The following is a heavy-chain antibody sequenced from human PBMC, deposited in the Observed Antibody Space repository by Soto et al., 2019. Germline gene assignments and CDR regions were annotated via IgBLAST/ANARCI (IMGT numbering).Heavy chain of an antibody. J-gene: IGHJ4*02. V-gene: IGHV1-69*08. D-gene: IGHD6-13*01. CDR3: ARDEAAAGYFDY. CDR2: IIPILGIA. CDR1: GGTFSSYT. Sequence: QVQLVQSGAEVKKPGSSVKVSCKASGGTFSSYTISWVRQAPGQGLEWMGRIIPILGIANYARKFQGRVTITADKAPSTAYMELSSLRSEDTAVYYCARDEAAAGYFDYWGQGTLVTVSS.